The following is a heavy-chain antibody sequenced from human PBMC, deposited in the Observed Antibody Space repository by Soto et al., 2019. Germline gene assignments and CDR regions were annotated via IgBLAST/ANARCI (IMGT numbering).Heavy chain of an antibody. CDR2: ISYDGNKK. J-gene: IGHJ4*02. Sequence: GGSLRLSCTASGFTFISYGMHWVRQAPGKGLDWVALISYDGNKKYHAEAVKDRFPSSRDNSKNTLYLQISSLRAEDTAVYYCAKEEVAPYYFDYWGKGTLVTVS. CDR3: AKEEVAPYYFDY. CDR1: GFTFISYG. V-gene: IGHV3-30*18.